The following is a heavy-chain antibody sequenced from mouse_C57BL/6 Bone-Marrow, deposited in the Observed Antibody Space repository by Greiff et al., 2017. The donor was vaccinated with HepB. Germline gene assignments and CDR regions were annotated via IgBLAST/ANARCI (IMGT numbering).Heavy chain of an antibody. CDR1: GFTFSDYG. Sequence: VQLKESGGGLVKPGGSLKLSCAASGFTFSDYGMHWVRQAQEKGLEWVAYISSGSSTIYYADTVKGRVTISRDNAKNTLFLQMTSLRSEDTAMYYCARGDCYYVWYFDVWGTGTTVTVSS. D-gene: IGHD2-3*01. J-gene: IGHJ1*03. V-gene: IGHV5-17*01. CDR2: ISSGSSTI. CDR3: ARGDCYYVWYFDV.